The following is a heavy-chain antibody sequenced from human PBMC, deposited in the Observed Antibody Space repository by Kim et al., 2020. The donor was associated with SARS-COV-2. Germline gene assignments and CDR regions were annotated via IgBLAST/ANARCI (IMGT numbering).Heavy chain of an antibody. Sequence: SETLSLTCTVPGGSISSSTHYWGWIRQPPGKGLEWIGSIHYSGSALYNPSLKSRVTISVATPKNQFSLKVTSVTAADTTGDYCACQVPNWNYRPFDLRGR. J-gene: IGHJ2*01. V-gene: IGHV4-39*01. CDR2: IHYSGSA. CDR1: GGSISSSTHY. D-gene: IGHD1-7*01. CDR3: ACQVPNWNYRPFDL.